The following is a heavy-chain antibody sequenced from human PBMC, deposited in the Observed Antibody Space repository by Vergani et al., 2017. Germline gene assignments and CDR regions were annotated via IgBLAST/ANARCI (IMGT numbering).Heavy chain of an antibody. Sequence: QVQLQQWGAGLLKPSETLSLTCAVYGGSFSGYYWSWIRQPPGKGLERIGEINHSGSTNYNPSLKSRVTISVDTSKNQFSLKLSSVTAADTAVYYCARGTGYCSSTSCYYYYYYYMDVWGKGTTVTVSS. CDR3: ARGTGYCSSTSCYYYYYYYMDV. D-gene: IGHD2-2*01. CDR2: INHSGST. CDR1: GGSFSGYY. J-gene: IGHJ6*03. V-gene: IGHV4-34*01.